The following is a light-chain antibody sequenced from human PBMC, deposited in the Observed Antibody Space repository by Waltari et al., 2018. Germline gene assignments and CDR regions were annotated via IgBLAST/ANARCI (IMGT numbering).Light chain of an antibody. V-gene: IGKV1-9*01. CDR2: AAS. J-gene: IGKJ2*01. CDR1: QGISSY. CDR3: QQLNSYPPET. Sequence: DIQLTQSPSFLSASVGDRVTITCRASQGISSYLAWYQQKPGKAPKLLVYAASTLQSGVPSRVSGSGSGTEFTLTISSLQPEDFATYYCQQLNSYPPETFGQGTKLEIK.